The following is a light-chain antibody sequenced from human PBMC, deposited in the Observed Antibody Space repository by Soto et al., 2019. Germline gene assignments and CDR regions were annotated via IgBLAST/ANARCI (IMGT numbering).Light chain of an antibody. V-gene: IGKV1-12*02. Sequence: DIQMPQSPSSVSASVGARVTMTCRASQGIRSWLAWYQQKPGKAPKLLIYTASRLPSGVPSRFSGSGPGTAFTLSVSSLHREDFATYYFQQANSSPSFGPGTKVYIK. CDR3: QQANSSPS. J-gene: IGKJ3*01. CDR2: TAS. CDR1: QGIRSW.